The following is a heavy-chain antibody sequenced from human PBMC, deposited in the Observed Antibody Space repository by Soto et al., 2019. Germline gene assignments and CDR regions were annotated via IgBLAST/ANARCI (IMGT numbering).Heavy chain of an antibody. V-gene: IGHV1-18*01. CDR1: GYTFTSYG. D-gene: IGHD1-20*01. J-gene: IGHJ6*02. Sequence: ASVKVSCKASGYTFTSYGISWVRQAPGQGLEWMGWISAYKGNKNYAQKLQGRVTMTTDTSTSTAYMELRSLRSDDTAVYYCAREADTNWNAHQTPYYYYGMDVWGQGTTVTVSS. CDR3: AREADTNWNAHQTPYYYYGMDV. CDR2: ISAYKGNK.